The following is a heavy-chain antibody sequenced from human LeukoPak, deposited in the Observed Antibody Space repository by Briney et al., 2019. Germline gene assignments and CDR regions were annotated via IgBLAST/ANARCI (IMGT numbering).Heavy chain of an antibody. D-gene: IGHD6-19*01. CDR1: GGSFSGYY. V-gene: IGHV4-34*01. CDR2: INHSGST. J-gene: IGHJ4*02. Sequence: SETLSLTCAAYGGSFSGYYWSWIRQPPGKGLEWIGEINHSGSTNYKPSLKSRVTISVDTSKNQFSLKLSSVTAADTAVYYCARRLRKQWLVLFDYWGQGTLVTVSS. CDR3: ARRLRKQWLVLFDY.